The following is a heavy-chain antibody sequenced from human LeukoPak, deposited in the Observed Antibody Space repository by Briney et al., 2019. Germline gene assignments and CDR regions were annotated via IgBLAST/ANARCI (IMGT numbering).Heavy chain of an antibody. CDR2: LSGSSRST. V-gene: IGHV3-23*01. CDR3: ARSYPYGELHRGHFDS. CDR1: GFTFSNYA. J-gene: IGHJ4*02. Sequence: GGSLRLSCAASGFTFSNYAMSWVRQAPGRGLEWVSALSGSSRSTFYAESVRGRFSISRDNSKDTLYLQMNSLGVDDSALYYCARSYPYGELHRGHFDSWGQGTLVTVSS. D-gene: IGHD1-26*01.